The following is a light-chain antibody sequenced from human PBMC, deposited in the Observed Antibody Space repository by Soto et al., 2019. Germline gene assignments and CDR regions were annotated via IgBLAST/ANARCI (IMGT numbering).Light chain of an antibody. CDR3: RSYTSSSTQDVV. J-gene: IGLJ2*01. CDR1: SSDVGGYNY. CDR2: DVS. Sequence: QSALTQPASVSGSPGQSITISCTGTSSDVGGYNYVSWYQQHPGKAPKLMIYDVSNRPSGVSNRFSGSKSGNTASLTISGLQAEDEADYYCRSYTSSSTQDVVFGGGTKLTVL. V-gene: IGLV2-14*01.